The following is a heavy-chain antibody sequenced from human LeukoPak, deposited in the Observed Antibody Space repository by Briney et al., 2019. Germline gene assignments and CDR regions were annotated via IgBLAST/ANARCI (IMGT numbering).Heavy chain of an antibody. D-gene: IGHD6-6*01. V-gene: IGHV3-23*01. J-gene: IGHJ4*02. CDR2: ISDSGDNT. CDR1: GFTFNSYA. Sequence: GGSLRLSCAASGFTFNSYAMSWVRQAPGKGLEWVSAISDSGDNTYYADSVKGRFTISRDNSKNTLYLQMNGLRAEDTAVYYCASLAPARPVDYWGQGTLVTVSS. CDR3: ASLAPARPVDY.